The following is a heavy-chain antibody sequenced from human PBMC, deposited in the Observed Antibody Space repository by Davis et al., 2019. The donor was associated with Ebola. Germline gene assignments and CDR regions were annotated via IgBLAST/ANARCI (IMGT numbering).Heavy chain of an antibody. CDR3: AKGACSGGSCYSIYYYYGMDV. CDR2: ISGSGGST. V-gene: IGHV3-23*01. Sequence: GESLKISCAASGFTFSSYAMSWVRQAPGKGLEWVSAISGSGGSTYYADSVKGRFTISRDNSKNTLYLQMNSLRAEDTAVYYCAKGACSGGSCYSIYYYYGMDVWGQGTMVTVS. D-gene: IGHD2-15*01. CDR1: GFTFSSYA. J-gene: IGHJ6*02.